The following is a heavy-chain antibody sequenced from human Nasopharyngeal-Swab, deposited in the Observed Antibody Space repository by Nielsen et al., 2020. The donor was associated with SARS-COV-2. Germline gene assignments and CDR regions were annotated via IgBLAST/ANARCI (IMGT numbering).Heavy chain of an antibody. Sequence: SETLSLTCAVYGGSFSGYYWSWIRQPPGKGLEWIGETNNSGSTNYNPSLKSRVTISVDTSKNQFSLKLSSVTAADTAVYYCAASRRITIFGVVIIGLPLDYWGQGTLVTVSS. CDR1: GGSFSGYY. CDR2: TNNSGST. CDR3: AASRRITIFGVVIIGLPLDY. D-gene: IGHD3-3*01. V-gene: IGHV4-34*01. J-gene: IGHJ4*02.